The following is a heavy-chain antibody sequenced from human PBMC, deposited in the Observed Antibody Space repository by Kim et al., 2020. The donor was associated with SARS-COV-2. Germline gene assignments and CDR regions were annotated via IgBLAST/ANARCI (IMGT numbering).Heavy chain of an antibody. Sequence: GGSLRLSCAASGFTFSSYSMNWVRQAPGKGLEWVSSISSSSSYIYYADSVKGRFTISRDNAKNSLYLQMNSLRAEDTAVYYCARVGCSGGSCYSYDAFDIWGQGTMVTVSS. CDR2: ISSSSSYI. J-gene: IGHJ3*02. CDR1: GFTFSSYS. D-gene: IGHD2-15*01. V-gene: IGHV3-21*01. CDR3: ARVGCSGGSCYSYDAFDI.